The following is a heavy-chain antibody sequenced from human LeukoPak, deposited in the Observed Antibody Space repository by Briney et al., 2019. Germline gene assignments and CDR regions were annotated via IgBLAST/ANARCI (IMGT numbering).Heavy chain of an antibody. Sequence: GGSLRLSCTASGFTFSNYAMTWVRQAPGKGLEWLSVISGSGGSTYHADSVKGRFTISRDNSKNTLYLQMNSLRAEDTAVYYCARDPDSSAYDAFDIWGQGTMVTVSS. CDR3: ARDPDSSAYDAFDI. CDR2: ISGSGGST. V-gene: IGHV3-23*01. CDR1: GFTFSNYA. J-gene: IGHJ3*02. D-gene: IGHD3-22*01.